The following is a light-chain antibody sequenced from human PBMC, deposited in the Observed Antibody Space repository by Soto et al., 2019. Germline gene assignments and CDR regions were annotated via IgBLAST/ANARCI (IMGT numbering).Light chain of an antibody. CDR2: DNT. J-gene: IGLJ2*01. CDR3: QSHDNSLSGSL. V-gene: IGLV1-40*01. Sequence: QSVLTQPPSVSGAPGQRVTISCTGIGAGFRIHWYQQLPGAVPKLLIYDNTNRPSGVPDRFSGSRSDTSASLAIADVRPEDEADYYCQSHDNSLSGSLFGGGTKLTVL. CDR1: GAGFR.